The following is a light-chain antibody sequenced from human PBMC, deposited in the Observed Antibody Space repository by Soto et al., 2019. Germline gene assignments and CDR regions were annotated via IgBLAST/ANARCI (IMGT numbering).Light chain of an antibody. V-gene: IGLV2-8*01. CDR3: SSFAPSNTLV. J-gene: IGLJ2*01. Sequence: QSVLTQPPSASGSPGQSVTISCTGTSSDVGAYNYVSWYQQHAGKAPKLVIYEVTKRPSGVPDRFSGSKSANTASLTVSGLQAEDEADYYCSSFAPSNTLVFGGGTKLTAL. CDR1: SSDVGAYNY. CDR2: EVT.